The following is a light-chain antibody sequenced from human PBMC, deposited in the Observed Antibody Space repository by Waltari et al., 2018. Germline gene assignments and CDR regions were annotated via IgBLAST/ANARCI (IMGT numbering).Light chain of an antibody. CDR1: QSVLYSSNNKNY. CDR2: WAS. V-gene: IGKV4-1*01. CDR3: QQHYGTPRT. Sequence: IVMTQSPDSLAVSLGERATINCKSSQSVLYSSNNKNYLAWYQQKAGQPPKLIIYWASTRESGVPDRFSGSGSGTDFTLTISSLQAEDVAVYYCQQHYGTPRTFGQGTKLEIK. J-gene: IGKJ2*01.